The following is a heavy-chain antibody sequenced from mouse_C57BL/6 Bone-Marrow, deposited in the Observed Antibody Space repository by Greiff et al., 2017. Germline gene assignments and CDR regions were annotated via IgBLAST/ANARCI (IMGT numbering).Heavy chain of an antibody. V-gene: IGHV1-64*01. CDR2: IHPNSGST. CDR3: ARQDYEYDDGSFAY. Sequence: VQLQQPGAELVKPGASVKLSCKASGYTFTSYWMHWVKQRPGQGLEWIGMIHPNSGSTNYNEKFKSKATLTVDKSSSTAYMQLSSLTSEDSAVYYCARQDYEYDDGSFAYWGQGTLVTVSA. D-gene: IGHD2-4*01. CDR1: GYTFTSYW. J-gene: IGHJ3*01.